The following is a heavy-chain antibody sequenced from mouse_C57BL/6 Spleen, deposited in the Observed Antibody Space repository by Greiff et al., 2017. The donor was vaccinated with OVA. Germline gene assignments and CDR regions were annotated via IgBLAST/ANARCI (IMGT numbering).Heavy chain of an antibody. CDR2: ISDGGSYT. V-gene: IGHV5-4*01. CDR3: ASIGYYGSSYKYFDV. D-gene: IGHD1-1*01. CDR1: GFTFSSYA. Sequence: EVQLVESGGGLVKPGGSLKLSCAASGFTFSSYAMSWVRQTPEKRLEWVATISDGGSYTYYPDNVKGRFTISRDNAKNNLYLQMSHLKSEDTAMYYCASIGYYGSSYKYFDVWGTGTTVTVSS. J-gene: IGHJ1*03.